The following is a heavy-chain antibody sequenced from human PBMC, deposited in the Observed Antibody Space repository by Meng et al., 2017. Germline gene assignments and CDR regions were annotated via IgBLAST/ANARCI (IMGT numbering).Heavy chain of an antibody. J-gene: IGHJ3*02. Sequence: GESLKISWKGSGYIFTSYWIGWVRQTPGKGLEWMGIIYPGDSDTRYSPSFQGQVTISADESISTAYLQWSSLKASDTAMYYCASGYSYGHGSRAFDIWGQGKMVT. CDR2: IYPGDSDT. V-gene: IGHV5-51*01. CDR1: GYIFTSYW. CDR3: ASGYSYGHGSRAFDI. D-gene: IGHD5-18*01.